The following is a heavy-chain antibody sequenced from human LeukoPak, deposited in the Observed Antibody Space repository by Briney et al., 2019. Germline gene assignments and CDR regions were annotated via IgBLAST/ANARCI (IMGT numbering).Heavy chain of an antibody. J-gene: IGHJ4*02. CDR1: GLTFSSYW. V-gene: IGHV3-74*01. CDR2: IDRDGSRI. CDR3: VRGNDYGGPHY. Sequence: GGSLRLSCAVSGLTFSSYWMHWVRQAPGKGLVWVSRIDRDGSRINYADSVKGRFTISRDNGKNTLFLQMNSLRAEDAAVYYCVRGNDYGGPHYWGQGTLVTVSS. D-gene: IGHD4-23*01.